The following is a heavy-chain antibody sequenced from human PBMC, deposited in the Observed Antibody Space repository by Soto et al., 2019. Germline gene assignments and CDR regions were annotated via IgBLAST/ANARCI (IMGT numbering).Heavy chain of an antibody. CDR1: GGSFSGYY. CDR3: ARGRGVWRFGELSSYYFDY. Sequence: SETLSLTSAVYGGSFSGYYWSWIRQPPGKGLEWIGEINHSGSTNYNPSLKSRVTISVDTSKNQFSLKLSSVTAADTAVYYCARGRGVWRFGELSSYYFDYWGQGTLVTSPQ. V-gene: IGHV4-34*01. J-gene: IGHJ4*02. CDR2: INHSGST. D-gene: IGHD3-10*01.